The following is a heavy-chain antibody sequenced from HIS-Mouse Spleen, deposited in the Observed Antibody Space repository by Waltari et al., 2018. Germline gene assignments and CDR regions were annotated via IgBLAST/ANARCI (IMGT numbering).Heavy chain of an antibody. CDR2: ISGSGGST. CDR3: AQNYYGSGSYYY. J-gene: IGHJ4*02. Sequence: EVQLLESGGGLVQPGGSLRLSCAASGFTFSSDAMSWVRQAPGKGLEWVSAISGSGGSTYYADSVKGRFTISRDNSKNTLYLQMNSLRAEDTAVYYCAQNYYGSGSYYYWGQGTLVTVSS. V-gene: IGHV3-23*01. CDR1: GFTFSSDA. D-gene: IGHD3-10*01.